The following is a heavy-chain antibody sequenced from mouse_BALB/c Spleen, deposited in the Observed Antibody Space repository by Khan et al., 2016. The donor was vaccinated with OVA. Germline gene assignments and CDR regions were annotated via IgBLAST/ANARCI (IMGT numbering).Heavy chain of an antibody. V-gene: IGHV5-6-5*01. CDR2: ISSGDTT. CDR1: GFTFSNYG. J-gene: IGHJ3*01. CDR3: ARDDWFAY. Sequence: EVQVVESGGGLVKPGGSLKLSCAASGFTFSNYGVSWVRQTPEKRLEWVASISSGDTTYYPDSVKGRFTISRDNARNILYLQMSSLRSEDTAMYYCARDDWFAYWGQGTLVTVSA.